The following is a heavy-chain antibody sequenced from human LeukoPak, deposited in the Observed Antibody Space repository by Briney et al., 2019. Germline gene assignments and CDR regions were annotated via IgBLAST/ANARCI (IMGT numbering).Heavy chain of an antibody. CDR3: ARAKYYYESSGYYEYYFDY. J-gene: IGHJ4*02. CDR1: GDSFTAYW. CDR2: IYPRDSAT. V-gene: IGHV5-51*01. D-gene: IGHD3-22*01. Sequence: GESLKISCKGSGDSFTAYWSGWVRQMPGKGLEWLGIIYPRDSATRYSPSLQGQVTISADKSISTAYLQWNSLEASDTAMYYCARAKYYYESSGYYEYYFDYWGQGTLVTVSS.